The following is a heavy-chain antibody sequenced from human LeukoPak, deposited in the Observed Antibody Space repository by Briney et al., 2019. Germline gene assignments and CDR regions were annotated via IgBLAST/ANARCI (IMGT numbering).Heavy chain of an antibody. CDR2: INPNSGGT. J-gene: IGHJ4*02. Sequence: ASVKVSCKASGYTFTGYHMHWVRQAPGQGLEWMGWINPNSGGTNYAQEFQGRVTMTRDTSISTAYMELSRLRSDDTAVYYCARGVSSVAAAGTGYWGQGTLVTVSS. V-gene: IGHV1-2*02. CDR1: GYTFTGYH. D-gene: IGHD6-13*01. CDR3: ARGVSSVAAAGTGY.